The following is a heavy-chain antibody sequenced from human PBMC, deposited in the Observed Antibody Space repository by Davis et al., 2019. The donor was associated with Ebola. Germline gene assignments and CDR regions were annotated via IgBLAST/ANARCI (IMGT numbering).Heavy chain of an antibody. V-gene: IGHV1-2*04. CDR1: GYTFTGYY. CDR3: GRDWGGTIGSSREYYFDY. D-gene: IGHD6-6*01. J-gene: IGHJ4*02. Sequence: ASVKVSCKASGYTFTGYYMHWVRQAPGQGLEWMGWINPNSGGTNYAQKFQGWVTMTRDTSISTAYMELSRLRSDDTAVYYCGRDWGGTIGSSREYYFDYWGQGTLVTVSS. CDR2: INPNSGGT.